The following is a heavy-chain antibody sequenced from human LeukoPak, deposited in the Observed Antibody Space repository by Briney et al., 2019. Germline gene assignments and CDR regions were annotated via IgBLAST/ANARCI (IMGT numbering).Heavy chain of an antibody. D-gene: IGHD6-19*01. CDR2: ISWNSGSI. CDR1: GFTFDDYA. Sequence: PGGSLRLSCAASGFTFDDYAMHWVRQAPGKGLEWVSGISWNSGSIGYADSVKGRFTISRDNAKNSLYLQMNSLRVEDMALYYCAKGDSGWYGFDYWGQGTLVTVSS. CDR3: AKGDSGWYGFDY. V-gene: IGHV3-9*03. J-gene: IGHJ4*02.